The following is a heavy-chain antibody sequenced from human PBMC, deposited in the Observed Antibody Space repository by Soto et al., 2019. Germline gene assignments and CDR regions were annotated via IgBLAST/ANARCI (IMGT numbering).Heavy chain of an antibody. D-gene: IGHD2-2*01. CDR2: ISGSGGST. CDR1: GFTFSSYA. V-gene: IGHV3-23*01. J-gene: IGHJ5*02. CDR3: AKDRLIVVVPAPGWFDP. Sequence: GSLRLSCAASGFTFSSYAMSWVRQAPGKGLEWVSAISGSGGSTYYADSVKGRFTISRDNSKNTLYLQMNSLRAEDTAVYYCAKDRLIVVVPAPGWFDPWGQGTLVTVSS.